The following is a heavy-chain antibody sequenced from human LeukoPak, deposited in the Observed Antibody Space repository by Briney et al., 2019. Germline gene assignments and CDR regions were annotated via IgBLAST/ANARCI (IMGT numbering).Heavy chain of an antibody. V-gene: IGHV3-74*01. CDR3: ARRGLGWLLTDAFDI. CDR1: GFTFSSYW. D-gene: IGHD3-3*01. J-gene: IGHJ3*02. CDR2: INSDGSST. Sequence: PGGSLRLSCAASGFTFSSYWMHWVRQAPGKGLVWVSRINSDGSSTSYADSVKGRFTISRDNAKNTLYLQMNSLRAEDTAVYYCARRGLGWLLTDAFDIWGQGTMVTVSS.